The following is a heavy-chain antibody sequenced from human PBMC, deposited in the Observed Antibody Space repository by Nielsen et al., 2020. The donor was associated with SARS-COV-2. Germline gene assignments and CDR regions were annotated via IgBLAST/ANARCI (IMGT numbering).Heavy chain of an antibody. CDR1: GFTFSSYG. D-gene: IGHD2-2*01. CDR3: ARDRRESSSTSRHYYYYYMDV. Sequence: GGSLRLSCAASGFTFSSYGMHWVRQAPGKGLEWVAVISYDGSNKYYADSVKGRFTISRDNAKNSLYLQMNSLRAEDTAVYYCARDRRESSSTSRHYYYYYMDVWGKGTTVTVSS. J-gene: IGHJ6*03. CDR2: ISYDGSNK. V-gene: IGHV3-30*03.